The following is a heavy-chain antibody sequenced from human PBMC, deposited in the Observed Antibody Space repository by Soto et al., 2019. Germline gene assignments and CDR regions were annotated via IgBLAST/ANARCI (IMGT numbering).Heavy chain of an antibody. Sequence: SETLSLTCTVSGGSISSYYWSWIRQPPGKGLEWIGYIYYSGSTYYNPSLKSRVTISVDTSKNQFSLKLSSVTAADTAVYYCARGAVGYCTNGVCYTSDYYYGMDVWGQGTTVTVSS. CDR1: GGSISSYY. CDR3: ARGAVGYCTNGVCYTSDYYYGMDV. CDR2: IYYSGST. J-gene: IGHJ6*02. V-gene: IGHV4-30-4*08. D-gene: IGHD2-8*01.